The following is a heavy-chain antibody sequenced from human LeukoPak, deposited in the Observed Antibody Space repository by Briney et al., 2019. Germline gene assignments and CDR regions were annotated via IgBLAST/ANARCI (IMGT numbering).Heavy chain of an antibody. CDR1: GGSISSGDYY. CDR3: ARVPYDSSGYCDY. J-gene: IGHJ4*02. Sequence: SQTLSLTCTVSGGSISSGDYYRSWIRQPPGKGLEWIGYIYYSGSTYYNPSLKSRVTISVDTSKNQFSLKLSSVTAADTAVYYCARVPYDSSGYCDYWGQGTLVTVSS. D-gene: IGHD3-22*01. V-gene: IGHV4-30-4*08. CDR2: IYYSGST.